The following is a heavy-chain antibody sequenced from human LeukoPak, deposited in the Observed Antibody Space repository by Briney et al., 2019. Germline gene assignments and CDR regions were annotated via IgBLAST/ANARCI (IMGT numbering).Heavy chain of an antibody. V-gene: IGHV3-30*18. J-gene: IGHJ4*02. CDR3: AKGPLSSGYYYADY. D-gene: IGHD3-22*01. CDR2: ISYDGSNK. CDR1: GFTFSSYG. Sequence: GGSLRLSCAASGFTFSSYGMHWVRQAPGKGLEWVAVISYDGSNKYYADSVKGRFTISRDNSKNTLYLQMNSLRAEDTAVYYCAKGPLSSGYYYADYWGQGTLVTVSS.